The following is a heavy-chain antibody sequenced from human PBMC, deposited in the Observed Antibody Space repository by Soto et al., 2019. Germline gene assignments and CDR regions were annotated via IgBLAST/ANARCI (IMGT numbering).Heavy chain of an antibody. CDR2: ISGNGEII. J-gene: IGHJ4*02. Sequence: GGSLRLSCAASGFTFSDYYVHWIRRAPGKGLEWISYISGNGEIIQYAASARGRFTISRDNAENSVYLEMDRLRAEDTALYYCARDVDADFRTDFDYWGRGTLVTVSS. CDR1: GFTFSDYY. V-gene: IGHV3-11*01. CDR3: ARDVDADFRTDFDY. D-gene: IGHD4-17*01.